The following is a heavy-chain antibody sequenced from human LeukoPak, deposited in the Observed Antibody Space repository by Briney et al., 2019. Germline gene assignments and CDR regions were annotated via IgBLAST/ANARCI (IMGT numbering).Heavy chain of an antibody. Sequence: GGSLRLSCEASGFTFSTFPMHWVRQTPDKRLEWVAVISHDGRDTYYADSVKGRFTISRDNSKNTLYPQMNSLSPEDAAVVYCARVGRVSIYPSYMDVWGKGTTVIVSS. CDR3: ARVGRVSIYPSYMDV. D-gene: IGHD6-6*01. J-gene: IGHJ6*03. CDR2: ISHDGRDT. CDR1: GFTFSTFP. V-gene: IGHV3-30*04.